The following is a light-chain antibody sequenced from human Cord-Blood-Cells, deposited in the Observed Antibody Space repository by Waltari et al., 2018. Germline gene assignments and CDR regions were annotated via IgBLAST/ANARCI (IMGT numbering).Light chain of an antibody. Sequence: DIVMIQSPDSMAVSLGERATINCKSSQRVLYSSNNKHYLAWYQQKPGQPPKLLIYWASTRESGVPDRFSDSESVTDFTLTISSLQAGDVAVYYCQQYYSTPYTFGQGTKREIK. J-gene: IGKJ2*01. CDR2: WAS. CDR3: QQYYSTPYT. CDR1: QRVLYSSNNKHY. V-gene: IGKV4-1*01.